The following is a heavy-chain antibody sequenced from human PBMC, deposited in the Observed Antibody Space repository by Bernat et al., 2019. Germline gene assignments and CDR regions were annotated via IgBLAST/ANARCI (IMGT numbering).Heavy chain of an antibody. CDR3: KAVVVRNNYYLDS. Sequence: EVQLVESGGGLVKPGGSLRLSCAASGFSFSDAWMNWVRQAPGKGLEWVGRIKSKTDGGTTDYAAPVKGTFTISRDDSKNTLYLQMNSLKTEDTAVYYCKAVVVRNNYYLDSWGQGTLVTVSS. D-gene: IGHD2-21*01. J-gene: IGHJ4*02. CDR2: IKSKTDGGTT. CDR1: GFSFSDAW. V-gene: IGHV3-15*07.